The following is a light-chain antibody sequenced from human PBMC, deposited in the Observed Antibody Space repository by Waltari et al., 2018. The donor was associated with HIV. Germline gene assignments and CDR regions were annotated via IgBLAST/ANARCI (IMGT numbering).Light chain of an antibody. Sequence: EVVLTQSPATLSLSPGESATLSCRASQSISIAYVSWYQQKPGQAPRLLIYYASTRASGVPLRFSGSGSETDFTLTITSLQPEDFAVYYCHQDHSFPMTFGQGTKVEIK. CDR3: HQDHSFPMT. CDR1: QSISIAY. CDR2: YAS. V-gene: IGKV3D-7*01. J-gene: IGKJ1*01.